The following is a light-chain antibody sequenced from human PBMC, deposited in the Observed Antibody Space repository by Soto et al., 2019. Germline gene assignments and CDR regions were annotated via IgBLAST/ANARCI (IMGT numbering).Light chain of an antibody. CDR1: QSVSSSY. J-gene: IGKJ1*01. Sequence: EIVLTQSPGTLSLSPGERDTLSCRASQSVSSSYLAWYQQKPGQAPRLLIYGASSRATGIPDRFSGSGSGTDFTLTISRLEPEDFAVYYCQQYGGSPRTFGQGTKVDIK. V-gene: IGKV3-20*01. CDR2: GAS. CDR3: QQYGGSPRT.